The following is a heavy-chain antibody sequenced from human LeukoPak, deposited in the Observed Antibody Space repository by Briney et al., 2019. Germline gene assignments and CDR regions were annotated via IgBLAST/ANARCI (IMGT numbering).Heavy chain of an antibody. J-gene: IGHJ5*02. Sequence: SETLSLTCTISGGSISSYYWSWIRQPPGKGLEWIGYIYYGGSTNYNPSLKSRVTISVDTSKNQFSLKLSSVTAADTAVYYCARDRGLWVGELYASWFDPWGQGTLVTVSS. D-gene: IGHD3-10*01. CDR2: IYYGGST. CDR1: GGSISSYY. CDR3: ARDRGLWVGELYASWFDP. V-gene: IGHV4-59*01.